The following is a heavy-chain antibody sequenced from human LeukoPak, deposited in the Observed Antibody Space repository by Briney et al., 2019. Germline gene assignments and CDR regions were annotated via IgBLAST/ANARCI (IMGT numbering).Heavy chain of an antibody. Sequence: ASVKVSCKASGYTFTSYGISWVRQAPGQGLEWMGWISAYNGNTNYAQKLQGRVTMTTDTSTSTAYMELRSLRSDDTAVYYCARDRGWGGLVPAAISKVSYYYYYMDVWGKGTTVTVSS. CDR1: GYTFTSYG. D-gene: IGHD2-2*02. CDR2: ISAYNGNT. V-gene: IGHV1-18*01. J-gene: IGHJ6*03. CDR3: ARDRGWGGLVPAAISKVSYYYYYMDV.